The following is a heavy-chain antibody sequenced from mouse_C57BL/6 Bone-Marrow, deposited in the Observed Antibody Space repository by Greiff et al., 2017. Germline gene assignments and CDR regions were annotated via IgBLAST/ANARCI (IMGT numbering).Heavy chain of an antibody. D-gene: IGHD2-1*01. CDR1: GYTFTSYW. CDR2: IDPNSGGT. CDR3: ARRYYGNYDAMDY. V-gene: IGHV1-72*01. Sequence: QVQLQQPGAELVKPGASVQLSCKASGYTFTSYWMHWVKQRPGRGLEWIGRIDPNSGGTKYNEKFKSKATLTVDKPSSTAYMQLSSLTSEDSAVYYCARRYYGNYDAMDYWGQGTSVTVSS. J-gene: IGHJ4*01.